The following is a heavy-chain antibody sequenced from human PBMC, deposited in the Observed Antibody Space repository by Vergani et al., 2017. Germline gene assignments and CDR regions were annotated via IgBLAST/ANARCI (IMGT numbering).Heavy chain of an antibody. V-gene: IGHV3-66*02. CDR3: ASREDIFGVVLNPSDY. D-gene: IGHD3-3*02. J-gene: IGHJ4*02. CDR1: GFTVSSNY. CDR2: IYIGGSK. Sequence: EVQLVESGGGLVQPGGSLRLSCAASGFTVSSNYMSWVRQAPGKGLEWGSVIYIGGSKYYADSDKGRFTISRDNSKNTMYLQMNILRAEDTAVYYCASREDIFGVVLNPSDYWGQGTLVTASS.